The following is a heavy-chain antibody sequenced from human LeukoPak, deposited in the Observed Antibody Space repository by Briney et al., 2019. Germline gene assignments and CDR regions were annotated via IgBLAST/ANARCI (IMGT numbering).Heavy chain of an antibody. D-gene: IGHD3-16*01. V-gene: IGHV3-48*04. J-gene: IGHJ6*03. CDR3: ARSKRFGVLNYYMDV. Sequence: PGGSLRLSCAASGFTFSSYSMNWVRQAPGKGLEWVSYISSGGNTIDYADSVKGRFTISRDNAKNSLYLQMNSLRGEDTAVYYCARSKRFGVLNYYMDVWGKGTTVTVSS. CDR2: ISSGGNTI. CDR1: GFTFSSYS.